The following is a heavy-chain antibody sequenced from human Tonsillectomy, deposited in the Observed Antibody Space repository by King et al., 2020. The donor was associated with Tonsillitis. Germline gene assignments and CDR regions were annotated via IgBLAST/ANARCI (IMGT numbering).Heavy chain of an antibody. V-gene: IGHV4-31*03. CDR3: ASSSLPYYYHYMDV. Sequence: VQLQESGPGLVKPSQTLSLNCTVSGGSISSAGYYWSWIRQHPGKGLEWIGYISYSGNTFYNQSPRSRLSISVDTSKNQFSRKVSSVNAADTAVYYCASSSLPYYYHYMDVWGKGTTVTVSS. CDR2: ISYSGNT. D-gene: IGHD5/OR15-5a*01. J-gene: IGHJ6*03. CDR1: GGSISSAGYY.